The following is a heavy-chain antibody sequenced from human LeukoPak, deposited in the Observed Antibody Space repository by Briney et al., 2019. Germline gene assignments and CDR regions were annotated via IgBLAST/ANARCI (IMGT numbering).Heavy chain of an antibody. Sequence: GGSLRLSCAASGFTSSNAWMSWVRQAPGKGLEWVGRIKSKTDGGTTDYAAPVKGRFTISRDDSKNTLYLQMNSLKTEDTAVYYCTTVGATSYYYDSSCYPPFDYWGQGTLVTVSS. D-gene: IGHD3-22*01. CDR3: TTVGATSYYYDSSCYPPFDY. V-gene: IGHV3-15*01. J-gene: IGHJ4*02. CDR2: IKSKTDGGTT. CDR1: GFTSSNAW.